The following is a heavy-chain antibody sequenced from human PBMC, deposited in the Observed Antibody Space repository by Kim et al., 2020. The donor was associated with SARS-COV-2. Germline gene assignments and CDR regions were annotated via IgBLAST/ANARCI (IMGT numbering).Heavy chain of an antibody. CDR1: GGSFSDSK. D-gene: IGHD2-2*02. J-gene: IGHJ6*02. CDR2: INHSGSI. V-gene: IGHV4-34*01. Sequence: SQTLSLSCALYGGSFSDSKWSWIRQPPGKGLEWIGEINHSGSISHSPSLKSRVTLSVDTSKSQFSLRLKSMTAADTALYYCARGRAGVVPAPVLGLGPFYDYYVMDVWGQGTAVAVSS. CDR3: ARGRAGVVPAPVLGLGPFYDYYVMDV.